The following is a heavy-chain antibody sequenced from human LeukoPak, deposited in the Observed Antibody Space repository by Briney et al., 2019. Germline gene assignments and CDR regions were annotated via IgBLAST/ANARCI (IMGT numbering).Heavy chain of an antibody. Sequence: GGSLRLSCAASGFTFSSYAMSWVRQTPGKGLEWVSAISGSGGSTYYADSVKGRFTISRDNSKNTLYLQMNSLRAEDTALYYCAKKTGVGNYPFDYWGQGTLVTVSS. CDR1: GFTFSSYA. CDR2: ISGSGGST. CDR3: AKKTGVGNYPFDY. D-gene: IGHD1-7*01. V-gene: IGHV3-23*01. J-gene: IGHJ4*02.